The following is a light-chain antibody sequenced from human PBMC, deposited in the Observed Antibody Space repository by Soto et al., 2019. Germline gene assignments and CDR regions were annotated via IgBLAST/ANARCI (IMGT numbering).Light chain of an antibody. CDR3: QQSYSIPRT. CDR2: SAS. Sequence: DIQMTQSPSSPSASVGDRVTITCRTSQIIDSYLNWCQQKPGKAPRLLIYSASILQSGVPSRFRGSGSGTDFTLTISSLQPEDFATYYCQQSYSIPRTFGPGTKVDI. V-gene: IGKV1-39*01. CDR1: QIIDSY. J-gene: IGKJ3*01.